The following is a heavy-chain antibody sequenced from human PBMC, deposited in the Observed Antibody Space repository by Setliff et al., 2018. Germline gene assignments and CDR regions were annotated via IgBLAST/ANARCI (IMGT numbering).Heavy chain of an antibody. D-gene: IGHD2-2*01. V-gene: IGHV1-69*13. CDR1: TNALTDSV. CDR2: IIPLFGTT. J-gene: IGHJ3*02. CDR3: ARGYQVTPPRADAFDI. Sequence: ASVKVSCKTSTNALTDSVVSWVRQAPGQGLEWVGWIIPLFGTTNFAQEFQGRVTITADESTETTYMDLTSLRSEDTAVYYCARGYQVTPPRADAFDIWGQGTLVTVSS.